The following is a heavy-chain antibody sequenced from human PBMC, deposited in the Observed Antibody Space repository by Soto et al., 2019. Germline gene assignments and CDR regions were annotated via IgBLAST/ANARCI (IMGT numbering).Heavy chain of an antibody. CDR3: ARDGQSLAPYALDV. CDR1: GFTFRSHA. Sequence: QVQVVESGGGVVQPGRSLRLSCTASGFTFRSHAMHWVRQAPGKGLEWVAQIWYDGSNKYYADSVQGRFTISRDNSKNTLYVQLDSLRVENTAVYYCARDGQSLAPYALDVWGQGTSVTGS. CDR2: IWYDGSNK. D-gene: IGHD6-19*01. V-gene: IGHV3-33*01. J-gene: IGHJ6*02.